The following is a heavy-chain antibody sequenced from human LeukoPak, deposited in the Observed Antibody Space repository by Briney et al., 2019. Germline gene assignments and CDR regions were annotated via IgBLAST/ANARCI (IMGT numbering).Heavy chain of an antibody. CDR3: ATSGSYRFDY. V-gene: IGHV3-48*01. CDR1: GFTLSSYT. J-gene: IGHJ4*02. CDR2: ITSSSSTI. D-gene: IGHD1-26*01. Sequence: GGSLRLSCAASGFTLSSYTMNWVRQAPGKGLEWVSYITSSSSTIYYADSVKGRFTISRDNAKNSLYLQMNSLRVEDTAIYNCATSGSYRFDYWGQGTLVTVSS.